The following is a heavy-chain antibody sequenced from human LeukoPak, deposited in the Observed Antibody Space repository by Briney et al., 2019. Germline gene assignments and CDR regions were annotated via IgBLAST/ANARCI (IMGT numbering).Heavy chain of an antibody. CDR1: GFTFSSYG. CDR2: IRYDGSNK. Sequence: PGGSLRLSCAASGFTFSSYGMHWVRQAPGKGLEWVAFIRYDGSNKYYADSVKGRFTISRDNSKNTLYLQMNSLRAEDTAVYYCAREANGYSYGFYYFDYWGQGTLVTVSS. V-gene: IGHV3-30*02. J-gene: IGHJ4*02. CDR3: AREANGYSYGFYYFDY. D-gene: IGHD5-18*01.